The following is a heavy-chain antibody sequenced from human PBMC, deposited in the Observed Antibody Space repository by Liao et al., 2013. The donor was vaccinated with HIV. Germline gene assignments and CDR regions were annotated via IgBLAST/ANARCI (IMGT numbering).Heavy chain of an antibody. J-gene: IGHJ4*02. Sequence: QVQLQQWGAGLLKPSETLSLTCTVSGASINTYYWSWIRQPAGKGLEWIGRFYASGSSNYKSSLKNRVTMSVDTSKNQFSLKLTSVTAADTAVYYCARGTPDYVLDYWGQGTLVTVSS. CDR2: FYASGSS. D-gene: IGHD3-10*02. CDR3: ARGTPDYVLDY. V-gene: IGHV4-59*10. CDR1: GASINTYY.